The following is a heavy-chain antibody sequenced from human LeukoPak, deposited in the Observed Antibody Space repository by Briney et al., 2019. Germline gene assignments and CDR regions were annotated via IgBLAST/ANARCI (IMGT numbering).Heavy chain of an antibody. CDR1: GFTFSNYA. J-gene: IGHJ4*02. V-gene: IGHV3-7*01. CDR2: IRQDGGDN. Sequence: PGGSLRLSCAVSGFTFSNYAMSWVRQPPGKGLEWVANIRQDGGDNHYVDSVKGRFTISRDNARNSLSLQMNSLRAEDTAVYYCTKWSTSGSYYTEWGQGTLVIVSS. CDR3: TKWSTSGSYYTE. D-gene: IGHD3-10*01.